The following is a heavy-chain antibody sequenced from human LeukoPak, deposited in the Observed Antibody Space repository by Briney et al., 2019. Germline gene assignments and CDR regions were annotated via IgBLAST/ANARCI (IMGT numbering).Heavy chain of an antibody. V-gene: IGHV6-1*01. Sequence: SQTLSLTCAISGYSVSSYGAAWNWIRQSPSRGLEWLGRTYYRSKWYNDYAVSVKSRLTINPDTSKNQFSLQLNSVTPEDTAVYYCARGGAGGRAFDFWGQGTMVTVSS. D-gene: IGHD2-15*01. CDR2: TYYRSKWYN. J-gene: IGHJ3*01. CDR3: ARGGAGGRAFDF. CDR1: GYSVSSYGAA.